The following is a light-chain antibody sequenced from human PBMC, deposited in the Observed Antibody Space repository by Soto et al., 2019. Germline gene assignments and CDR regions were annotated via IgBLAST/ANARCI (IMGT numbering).Light chain of an antibody. J-gene: IGLJ2*01. V-gene: IGLV1-51*01. Sequence: QSVLTQPPSVSAAPGQTVTISCSGSSSNIGNNYVSWYQQLPGTAPKLLIFDSDKRPSGIPDRFSGSKSGTSGTLGITGLQLGDGAVYYGGTWESSLSVVVSGGGTNPPVL. CDR2: DSD. CDR1: SSNIGNNY. CDR3: GTWESSLSVVV.